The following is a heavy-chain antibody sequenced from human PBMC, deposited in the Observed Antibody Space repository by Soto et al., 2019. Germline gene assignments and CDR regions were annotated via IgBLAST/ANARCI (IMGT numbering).Heavy chain of an antibody. Sequence: EVQLLESGGGLVYPGGSLRLSCAASRFPFSSSAMGWVRQPPRKRLEWVSGITNRGGPTHSPDSVNGPFTIATHNYQNTLYLHMRSLRADDAALYYWAKDGNTVRPGHDYFDLWGQGILVSVSS. V-gene: IGHV3-23*01. J-gene: IGHJ4*02. CDR2: ITNRGGPT. CDR1: RFPFSSSA. CDR3: AKDGNTVRPGHDYFDL. D-gene: IGHD2-2*02.